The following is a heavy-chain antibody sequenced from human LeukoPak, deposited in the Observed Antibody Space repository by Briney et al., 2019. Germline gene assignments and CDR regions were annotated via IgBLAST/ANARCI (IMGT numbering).Heavy chain of an antibody. J-gene: IGHJ6*02. Sequence: SETLSLTCAVYGGSFSGYYWSWIRQPPGKGLEWIGEINHSGSTNYNPSLKSRVTISVDTSKNQFSLKLSSVTAADTAMYFCSIGVYYYGMDVWGQGTTVTVSS. V-gene: IGHV4-34*03. D-gene: IGHD2-21*01. CDR2: INHSGST. CDR3: SIGVYYYGMDV. CDR1: GGSFSGYY.